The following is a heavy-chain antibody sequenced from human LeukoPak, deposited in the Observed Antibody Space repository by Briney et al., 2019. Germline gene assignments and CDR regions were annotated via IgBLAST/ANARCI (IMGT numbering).Heavy chain of an antibody. Sequence: GGSLRLSCAVSGFIFDDYAMHWVRQAPGKGLEWVSHINTDGSSTNYVDSVKGRFTISRDNAKNTLYLQMNSLRAEDTAVYYCARVRGMYGDYLPFDYWGQGTLVTVSS. CDR2: INTDGSST. CDR1: GFIFDDYA. D-gene: IGHD4-17*01. V-gene: IGHV3-74*01. CDR3: ARVRGMYGDYLPFDY. J-gene: IGHJ4*02.